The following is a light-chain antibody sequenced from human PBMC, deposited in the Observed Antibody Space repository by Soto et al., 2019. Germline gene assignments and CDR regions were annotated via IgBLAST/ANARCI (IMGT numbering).Light chain of an antibody. J-gene: IGKJ1*01. CDR3: LQDINSPWT. CDR1: QGISSY. CDR2: AAS. Sequence: AIRMTQSPSSFSASTGDRVTITCRASQGISSYLAWYQQKPGKAPKILIYAASTLQSGVPPRFRGSGSGTDFTLAISRLQPEDSATYYCLQDINSPWTFGQGTKVDIK. V-gene: IGKV1-8*01.